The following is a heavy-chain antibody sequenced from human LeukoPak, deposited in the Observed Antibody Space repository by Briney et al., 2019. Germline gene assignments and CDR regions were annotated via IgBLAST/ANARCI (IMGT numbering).Heavy chain of an antibody. D-gene: IGHD3-3*01. J-gene: IGHJ4*02. V-gene: IGHV4-34*01. Sequence: SETLSLTCAVYGGSFSGYYWSWIRQPPGKGLEWIGEINHSGSTNYNPSLKSRVTISVDTSKNQLSLKLSSVTAADTAVYYCARCALYYDFWSGYHRPYYFDYWGQGTLVTVSS. CDR2: INHSGST. CDR3: ARCALYYDFWSGYHRPYYFDY. CDR1: GGSFSGYY.